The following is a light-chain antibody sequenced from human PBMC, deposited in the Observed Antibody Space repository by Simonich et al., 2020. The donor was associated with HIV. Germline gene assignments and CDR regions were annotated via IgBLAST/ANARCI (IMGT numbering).Light chain of an antibody. CDR1: QSVLHNSNNKNY. Sequence: DIVVTQSQDSLAVSLGERATINYKSSQSVLHNSNNKNYLAWYQQKPGQPPKLLRYWASTRESGVPDRFSGSGSGTDFTLTINSLQAEDVAVYYCQQYYSTPQTFGQGTKVEIK. CDR3: QQYYSTPQT. CDR2: WAS. J-gene: IGKJ1*01. V-gene: IGKV4-1*01.